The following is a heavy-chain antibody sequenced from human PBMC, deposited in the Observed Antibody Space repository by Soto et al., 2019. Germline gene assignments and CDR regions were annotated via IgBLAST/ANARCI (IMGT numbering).Heavy chain of an antibody. Sequence: PGGSLRLSCVASGLTFGSRAMSWVRQSPGEGLEWVSTITDTGGDAKYADSVRGRFAISRDNSKNTLSLQMSSLRAEDSAVYYCARGSTDSYPGSRVFDFWGRGTLVTVSS. CDR1: GLTFGSRA. D-gene: IGHD3-10*01. CDR2: ITDTGGDA. V-gene: IGHV3-23*01. CDR3: ARGSTDSYPGSRVFDF. J-gene: IGHJ4*02.